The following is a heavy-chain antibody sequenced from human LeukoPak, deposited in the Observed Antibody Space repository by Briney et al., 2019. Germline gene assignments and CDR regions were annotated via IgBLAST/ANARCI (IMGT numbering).Heavy chain of an antibody. CDR1: GYTFTSYA. CDR2: VNAGNGNT. D-gene: IGHD3-10*01. Sequence: GASVKVSCKASGYTFTSYAMHWVRQAPGQRLEWMGWVNAGNGNTKYSQKFQGRVTITRDTSASTAYMELSSLRSEDTAVYYCARGNDYYGSEKTNWFDPWGQGTLVTVSS. V-gene: IGHV1-3*01. CDR3: ARGNDYYGSEKTNWFDP. J-gene: IGHJ5*02.